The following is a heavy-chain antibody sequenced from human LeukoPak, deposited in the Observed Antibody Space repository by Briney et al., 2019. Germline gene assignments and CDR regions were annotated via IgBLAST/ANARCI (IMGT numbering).Heavy chain of an antibody. Sequence: GGSLRLSCAASEFTFSGFAMSWVRRSPGKGLEWVSTISGSGGSTYYANSVKGRFTISRDNAKNSLYLQMNSLRAEDTAVYYCASLRWNYGNWYDPWGQGTLVTVSS. CDR1: EFTFSGFA. CDR2: ISGSGGST. V-gene: IGHV3-23*01. J-gene: IGHJ5*02. CDR3: ASLRWNYGNWYDP. D-gene: IGHD1-7*01.